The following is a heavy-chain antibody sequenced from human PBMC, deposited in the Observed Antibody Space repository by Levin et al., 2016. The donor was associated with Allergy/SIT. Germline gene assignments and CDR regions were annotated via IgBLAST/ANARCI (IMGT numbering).Heavy chain of an antibody. CDR2: IRYDGSNK. Sequence: WIRQPPGKGLEWVAFIRYDGSNKYYADSVKGRFTISRDNSKNTLYLQMNSLRAEDTAVYYCANGAYYYGSGSLTDDYYYYYGMDVWGQGTTVTVSS. CDR3: ANGAYYYGSGSLTDDYYYYYGMDV. D-gene: IGHD3-10*01. V-gene: IGHV3-30*02. J-gene: IGHJ6*02.